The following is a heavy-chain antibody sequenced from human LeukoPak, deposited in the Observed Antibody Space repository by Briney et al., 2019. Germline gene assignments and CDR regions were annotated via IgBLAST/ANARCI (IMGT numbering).Heavy chain of an antibody. CDR1: GFTVSSNY. J-gene: IGHJ5*02. CDR2: IKQDGSEK. Sequence: GGSLRLSCAASGFTVSSNYMSWVRQAPGKGLEWVANIKQDGSEKYYVDSVKGRFTISRDNAKNSLYLQMYSLRAEDTAVYYCAREYYYGSGPWGQGTLVTVSS. CDR3: AREYYYGSGP. V-gene: IGHV3-7*01. D-gene: IGHD3-10*01.